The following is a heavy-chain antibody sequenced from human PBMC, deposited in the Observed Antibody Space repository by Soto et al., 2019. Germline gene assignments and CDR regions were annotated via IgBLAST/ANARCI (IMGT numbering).Heavy chain of an antibody. V-gene: IGHV4-59*01. Sequence: SETLSLTCTISGGSISSYYWSWIRQPPGKGPEWIGYIYYSGSTNYNPSLKSRVTISVDTSKNQFSLKLSSVTAADTAVYYCARGWGGYFQHWGQGTLVTVSS. CDR2: IYYSGST. J-gene: IGHJ1*01. D-gene: IGHD7-27*01. CDR1: GGSISSYY. CDR3: ARGWGGYFQH.